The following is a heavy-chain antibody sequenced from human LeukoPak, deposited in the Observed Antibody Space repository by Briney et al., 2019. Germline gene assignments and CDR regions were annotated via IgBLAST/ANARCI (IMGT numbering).Heavy chain of an antibody. V-gene: IGHV3-30*02. CDR1: GFTFSSYG. D-gene: IGHD3-22*01. CDR3: AKDVSDYDSSGYH. Sequence: GGSLRLSCAASGFTFSSYGMHWVRQAPGKGLEWVAFIRYDGSNKYYADSVKGRFTISRDNSKNTLYLQMNSLRAEDTAVYYCAKDVSDYDSSGYHWGQGALVTVSS. CDR2: IRYDGSNK. J-gene: IGHJ4*02.